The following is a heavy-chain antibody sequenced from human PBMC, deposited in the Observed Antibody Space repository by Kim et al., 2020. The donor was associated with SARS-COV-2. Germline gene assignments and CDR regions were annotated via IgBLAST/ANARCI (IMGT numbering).Heavy chain of an antibody. CDR3: ARVVVTAIMYYFDY. D-gene: IGHD2-21*02. V-gene: IGHV3-30-3*01. Sequence: GGSLRLSCAASGFTFSSYAMHWVCQAPGKGLEWVAVISYDGSNKYYADSVKGRFTISRDNSKNTLYLQMNSLRAEDTAVYYCARVVVTAIMYYFDYWGQGTLVTVSS. J-gene: IGHJ4*02. CDR2: ISYDGSNK. CDR1: GFTFSSYA.